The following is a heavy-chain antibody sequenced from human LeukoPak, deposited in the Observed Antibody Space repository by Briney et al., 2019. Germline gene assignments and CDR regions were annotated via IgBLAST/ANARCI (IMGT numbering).Heavy chain of an antibody. V-gene: IGHV4-38-2*01. D-gene: IGHD6-19*01. CDR1: GYSISSGYY. CDR3: ARAGRMGAVAINWFDP. J-gene: IGHJ5*02. Sequence: SETLSLTCAVSGYSISSGYYWGWIRQPPGKGLEWIGSIYHSGSTYYNPSLKSRVTISVDTSKNQFSLKLSSVTAADTAVYYCARAGRMGAVAINWFDPWGQGTLVTVSS. CDR2: IYHSGST.